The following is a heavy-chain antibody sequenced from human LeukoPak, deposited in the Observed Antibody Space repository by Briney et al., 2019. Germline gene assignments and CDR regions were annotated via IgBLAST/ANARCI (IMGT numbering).Heavy chain of an antibody. V-gene: IGHV4-4*07. CDR2: IYSSGST. Sequence: SETLSLTCTVSGGSISSNYWSWIRQPAGKGLGWIGRIYSSGSTNYNPSLKSRVSMSVDTSKNQFSLKLSSVTAADTAIYFCATHYAGSPSNYFDYWGQGTLVTVSS. D-gene: IGHD3-10*01. J-gene: IGHJ4*02. CDR3: ATHYAGSPSNYFDY. CDR1: GGSISSNY.